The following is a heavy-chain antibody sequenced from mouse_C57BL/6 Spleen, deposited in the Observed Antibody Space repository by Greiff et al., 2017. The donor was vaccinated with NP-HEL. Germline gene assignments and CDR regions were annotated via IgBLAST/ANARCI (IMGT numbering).Heavy chain of an antibody. CDR3: ARSYSNFDAMDY. CDR1: GYTFTSYW. D-gene: IGHD2-5*01. Sequence: VQLQQSGAELVMPGASVKLSCKASGYTFTSYWMHWVKQRPGQGLEWIGEIDPSDSYTNYNQKFKGKSTLTVDKSSSTAYMQLSSLTSEDSAVYYCARSYSNFDAMDYWGQGTSVTVSS. J-gene: IGHJ4*01. CDR2: IDPSDSYT. V-gene: IGHV1-69*01.